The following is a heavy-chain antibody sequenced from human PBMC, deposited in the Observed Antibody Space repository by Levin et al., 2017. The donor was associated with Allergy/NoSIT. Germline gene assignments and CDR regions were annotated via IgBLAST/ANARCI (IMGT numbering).Heavy chain of an antibody. CDR3: ARGNTMVQGVPLNWFDP. J-gene: IGHJ5*02. CDR1: GGSFSGYY. D-gene: IGHD3-10*01. CDR2: INHSGST. Sequence: GSLRLSCAVYGGSFSGYYWSWIRQPPGKGLEWIGEINHSGSTNYNPSLKSRVTISVDTSKNQFSLKLSSVTAADTAVYYCARGNTMVQGVPLNWFDPWGQGTLVTVSS. V-gene: IGHV4-34*01.